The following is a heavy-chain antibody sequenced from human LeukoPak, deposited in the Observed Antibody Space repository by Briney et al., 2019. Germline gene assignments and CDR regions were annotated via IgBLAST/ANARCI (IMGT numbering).Heavy chain of an antibody. CDR1: GYTLTSYY. J-gene: IGHJ6*02. V-gene: IGHV1-46*01. CDR2: INPSGGST. D-gene: IGHD6-19*01. Sequence: ASVKVSCKASGYTLTSYYMHWVRQAPGQGLEWMGIINPSGGSTSYAQKFQGRVTMTRDTSTSTVYMELSSLRSEDTAVYYCARDVAVAGTDSYYYGMDVWGQGTTVTVSS. CDR3: ARDVAVAGTDSYYYGMDV.